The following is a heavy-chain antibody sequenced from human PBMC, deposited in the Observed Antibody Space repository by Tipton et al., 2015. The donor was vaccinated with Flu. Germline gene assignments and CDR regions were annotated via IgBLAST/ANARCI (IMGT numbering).Heavy chain of an antibody. CDR3: ARGLRRFTVVRPFDI. CDR1: GGSFSGYY. D-gene: IGHD4-23*01. J-gene: IGHJ3*02. CDR2: INHSGST. Sequence: TLSLTCAVYGGSFSGYYWSWIRQPPGKGLEWIGEINHSGSTNYNPSLKSRVTISVDTSKNQFSLKLSSVTAADTAVYYCARGLRRFTVVRPFDIWGQGTMVTVSS. V-gene: IGHV4-34*01.